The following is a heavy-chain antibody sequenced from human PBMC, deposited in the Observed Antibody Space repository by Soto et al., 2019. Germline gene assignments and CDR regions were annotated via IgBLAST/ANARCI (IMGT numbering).Heavy chain of an antibody. Sequence: SETLSLTCTVSGGSISSDDYYWSWIRQAPGRGLEWIGYIHSSGSIYYNPSNKSRATMSIDTAGNQFSLKVSSVTVADTAVYYCARDLDGLHDDTSGPFPRPGWGQGTLVTVSS. CDR3: ARDLDGLHDDTSGPFPRPG. CDR2: IHSSGSI. D-gene: IGHD3-22*01. J-gene: IGHJ1*01. V-gene: IGHV4-30-4*01. CDR1: GGSISSDDYY.